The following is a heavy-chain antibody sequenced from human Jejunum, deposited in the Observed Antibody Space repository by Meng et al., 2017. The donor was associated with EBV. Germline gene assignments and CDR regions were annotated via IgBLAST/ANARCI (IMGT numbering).Heavy chain of an antibody. D-gene: IGHD1-26*01. CDR2: IYNSEST. V-gene: IGHV4-61*08. CDR3: ARDQNGSYFAY. J-gene: IGHJ4*02. Sequence: LHESGPGLVKPSETLSLTCTVSGGSVSSGGYYWSWIRQPPGKGLECIGYIYNSESTNYKSSLKSRVTISADTSKNQFSLRLSSVTAADTAVYYCARDQNGSYFAYWGQGTLVTVSS. CDR1: GGSVSSGGYY.